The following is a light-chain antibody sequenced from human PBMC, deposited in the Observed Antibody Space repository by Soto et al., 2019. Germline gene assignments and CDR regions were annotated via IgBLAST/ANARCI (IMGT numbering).Light chain of an antibody. V-gene: IGKV3-15*01. CDR2: GTS. CDR3: QQYNNWPLIT. J-gene: IGKJ5*01. Sequence: EVVMTQSPVTLSVSPGERATLSCRASESVGSNLAWYQQKPGQAPRLLIYGTSIRATGVPARFSGGGSGTEFTLTISGLQSEDFAVYYCQQYNNWPLITFGQGTRLEIK. CDR1: ESVGSN.